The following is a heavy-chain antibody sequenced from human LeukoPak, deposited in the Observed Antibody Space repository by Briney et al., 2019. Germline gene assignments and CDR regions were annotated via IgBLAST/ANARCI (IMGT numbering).Heavy chain of an antibody. Sequence: ASVKVSCRASGYTFTSYYMHWVRQAPGQGLEWMGIINPSGGSTSYAQKFQGRVTMTRDTSTSTVYMELSSLRSEDTAVYYCARTIEGGDAFDIWGQGTMVTVSS. V-gene: IGHV1-46*01. CDR3: ARTIEGGDAFDI. J-gene: IGHJ3*02. CDR1: GYTFTSYY. D-gene: IGHD1-26*01. CDR2: INPSGGST.